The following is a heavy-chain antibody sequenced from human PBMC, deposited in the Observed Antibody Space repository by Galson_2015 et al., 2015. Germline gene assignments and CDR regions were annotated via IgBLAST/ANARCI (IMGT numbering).Heavy chain of an antibody. J-gene: IGHJ4*02. V-gene: IGHV3-66*01. CDR3: ASGSSGSYPFDY. CDR1: GFTVATHY. Sequence: SLRLSCAASGFTVATHYMSWVRQAPGKGLEWVSVIYSDGSSFYADSVKGRFTISRDNSKNTLYLQMNSLRAEDTAVYYCASGSSGSYPFDYWGQGTLVTVSS. D-gene: IGHD1-26*01. CDR2: IYSDGSS.